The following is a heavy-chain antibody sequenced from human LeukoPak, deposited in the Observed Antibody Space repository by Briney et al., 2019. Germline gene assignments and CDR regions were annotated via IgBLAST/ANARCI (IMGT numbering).Heavy chain of an antibody. J-gene: IGHJ4*02. CDR3: ARSARGYSYGHDY. V-gene: IGHV1-69*02. D-gene: IGHD5-18*01. CDR2: IIPILGIA. Sequence: SVKVSCKASGGTSSSYTISWVRQAPGQGLEWMGRIIPILGIANYAQKFQGRVTITADKSTSTAYMELSSLRSEDTAVYYCARSARGYSYGHDYWGQGTLVTVSS. CDR1: GGTSSSYT.